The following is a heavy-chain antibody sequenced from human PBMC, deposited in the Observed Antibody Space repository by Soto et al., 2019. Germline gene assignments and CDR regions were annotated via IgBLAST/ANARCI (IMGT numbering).Heavy chain of an antibody. CDR3: AREGSADYTDSSSWSMQYYYDMDV. CDR1: GYTFTSYD. CDR2: MNPNSGNT. V-gene: IGHV1-8*01. Sequence: QVQLVQSGAEVKKPGASVKVSCKASGYTFTSYDINWVRQATGQGLEWMGWMNPNSGNTGYAQKLGGGVTMTRDTSISTAYMELGSLRSEDTAVYYCAREGSADYTDSSSWSMQYYYDMDVWGKGTTVSVSS. D-gene: IGHD6-13*01. J-gene: IGHJ6*03.